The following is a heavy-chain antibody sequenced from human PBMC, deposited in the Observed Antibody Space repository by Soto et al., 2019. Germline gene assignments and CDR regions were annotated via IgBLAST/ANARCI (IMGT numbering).Heavy chain of an antibody. CDR2: MNPNSGNT. Sequence: ASVKVSCKGSGYTFTSYDINWVRQATGQGLEWMGWMNPNSGNTGYAQKFQGRVTMTRNTSISTAYMELSSLRSEDTAVYYCARSEQSIAVAGPWGQGTLVTAPQ. J-gene: IGHJ5*02. CDR1: GYTFTSYD. D-gene: IGHD6-19*01. CDR3: ARSEQSIAVAGP. V-gene: IGHV1-8*01.